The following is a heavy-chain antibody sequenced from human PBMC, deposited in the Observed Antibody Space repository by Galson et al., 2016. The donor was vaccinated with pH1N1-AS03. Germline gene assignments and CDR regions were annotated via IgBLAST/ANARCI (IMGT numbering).Heavy chain of an antibody. CDR2: ISSSSSHI. D-gene: IGHD3-10*02. CDR1: GFTFSDYD. Sequence: SLRLSCAASGFTFSDYDMSWIRQAPGKGLEWVSSISSSSSHIYYADSVRGRFTTSRDNAKNSVYLQMNSLRAEDTAVYYCARVSGGSRLLIFDFWGQGTLVTVSS. J-gene: IGHJ4*02. CDR3: ARVSGGSRLLIFDF. V-gene: IGHV3-11*04.